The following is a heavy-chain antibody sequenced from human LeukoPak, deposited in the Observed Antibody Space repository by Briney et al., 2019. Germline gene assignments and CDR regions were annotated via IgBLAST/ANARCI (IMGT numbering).Heavy chain of an antibody. J-gene: IGHJ4*02. CDR2: IRNDGSNK. V-gene: IGHV3-30*02. D-gene: IGHD3-10*01. Sequence: GGSLRLSCAASGFTFSSYGMHWVRQAPGKGLEWVAFIRNDGSNKYYADSVKGRFTISRDNSKNTLYLQMNSLRAEDTAVYYCAKVHGSGSYYIGHLYYFDYWGQGTLVTVSS. CDR1: GFTFSSYG. CDR3: AKVHGSGSYYIGHLYYFDY.